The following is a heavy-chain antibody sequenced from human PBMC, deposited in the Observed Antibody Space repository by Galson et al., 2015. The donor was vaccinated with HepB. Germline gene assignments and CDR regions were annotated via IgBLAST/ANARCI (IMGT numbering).Heavy chain of an antibody. CDR3: AKPSHRTPYYYSKGSYNPYNWFDP. Sequence: SLRLSCAACGFTFRSCGMLWVRPAPGRGLEWVAVITYDGRNHYYADSVKGRFTITRDNSKNTLYLQVNSLGAEDTAVYYFAKPSHRTPYYYSKGSYNPYNWFDPWGQGTLVTVSS. D-gene: IGHD3-10*01. CDR1: GFTFRSCG. J-gene: IGHJ5*02. CDR2: ITYDGRNH. V-gene: IGHV3-30*18.